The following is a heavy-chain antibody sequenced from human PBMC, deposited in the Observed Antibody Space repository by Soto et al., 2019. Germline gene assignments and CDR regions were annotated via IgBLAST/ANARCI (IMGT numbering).Heavy chain of an antibody. J-gene: IGHJ4*02. CDR1: AYTFTSYA. Sequence: AVKVACKTSAYTFTSYARHWVRQAPGQRLEWMGWINAGNGNTKYSQKFQHRVTITRDTSASTAYMELSRLRSEDTAVYYCASEYCGCDCYTVPFDYWGQGTLVTVPS. CDR2: INAGNGNT. D-gene: IGHD2-21*02. CDR3: ASEYCGCDCYTVPFDY. V-gene: IGHV1-3*01.